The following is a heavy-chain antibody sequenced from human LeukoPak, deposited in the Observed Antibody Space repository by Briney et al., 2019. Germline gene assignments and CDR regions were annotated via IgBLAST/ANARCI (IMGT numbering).Heavy chain of an antibody. CDR1: GFTFTKYK. Sequence: GGSLRLSCAASGFTFTKYKMNWVRQAPGKGLEWISYISGGNNAIYYADSVKGRFTISRDNGKNSLYLHMSSLRADDTAIYYRATETEYSNYDAFDIWGQGTMVTVPS. V-gene: IGHV3-48*03. CDR2: ISGGNNAI. D-gene: IGHD4-11*01. CDR3: ATETEYSNYDAFDI. J-gene: IGHJ3*02.